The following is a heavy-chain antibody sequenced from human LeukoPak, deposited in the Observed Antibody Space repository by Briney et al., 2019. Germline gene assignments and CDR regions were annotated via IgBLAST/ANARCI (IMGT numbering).Heavy chain of an antibody. CDR3: ARDSSCCSGGSCYSHYYYMDV. J-gene: IGHJ6*03. V-gene: IGHV4-4*07. Sequence: SETLSLTCTVSGGSISSYNWSWIRQPAGKGLEWIGCIYTSGSTNYNPSLKSRVTMSVDTSKNQFSLKLSSVTAADTAVYYCARDSSCCSGGSCYSHYYYMDVWGKGTTVTVSS. CDR1: GGSISSYN. CDR2: IYTSGST. D-gene: IGHD2-15*01.